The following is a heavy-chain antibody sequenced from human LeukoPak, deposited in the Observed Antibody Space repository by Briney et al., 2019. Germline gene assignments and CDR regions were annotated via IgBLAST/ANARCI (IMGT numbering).Heavy chain of an antibody. Sequence: GGSLRLSCAASGFKLDDYAMHWVRQAPGKGLEWVSGISWNSGSIAFADPVKGRFTISRDNAKNSLYLQMNSLRAEDTAFYYCAKGEVVVLTGAAFDYWGQGTLVTVSS. CDR2: ISWNSGSI. D-gene: IGHD2-2*01. V-gene: IGHV3-9*01. CDR3: AKGEVVVLTGAAFDY. CDR1: GFKLDDYA. J-gene: IGHJ4*02.